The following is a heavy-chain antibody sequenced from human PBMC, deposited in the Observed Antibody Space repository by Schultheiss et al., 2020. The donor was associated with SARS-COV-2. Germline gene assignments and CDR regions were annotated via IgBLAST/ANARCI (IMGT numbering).Heavy chain of an antibody. CDR1: GGSISSGDYY. CDR2: IYYSGST. V-gene: IGHV4-30-4*01. J-gene: IGHJ4*02. D-gene: IGHD5-12*01. Sequence: SETLSLTCTVSGGSISSGDYYWSWIRQPPGKGLEWIGYIYYSGSTNYNPSLKSRVTISVDTSKNQFSLKLSSVTAADTAVYYCARQGKGGYDLFDYWGQGTLVTVSS. CDR3: ARQGKGGYDLFDY.